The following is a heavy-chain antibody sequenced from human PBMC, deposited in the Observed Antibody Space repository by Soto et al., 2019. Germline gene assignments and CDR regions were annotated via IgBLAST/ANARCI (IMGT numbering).Heavy chain of an antibody. CDR2: IYHSGST. V-gene: IGHV4-4*02. Sequence: QVQLQESGPGLVKPSGTLSLTCAVSGGSISSSNWWSWVRQPPGKGLEWIGEIYHSGSTNYNPSLKSRVTISVNTSKNPFSLKLSSVPAAHTAVYYSARVVGGYYYGMDVWGQGTTVTVSS. CDR3: ARVVGGYYYGMDV. CDR1: GGSISSSNW. D-gene: IGHD3-16*01. J-gene: IGHJ6*02.